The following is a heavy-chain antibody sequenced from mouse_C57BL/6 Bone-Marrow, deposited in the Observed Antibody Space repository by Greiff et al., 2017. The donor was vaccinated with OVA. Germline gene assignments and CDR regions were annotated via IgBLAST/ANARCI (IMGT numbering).Heavy chain of an antibody. CDR1: GFTFSSYA. D-gene: IGHD2-5*01. Sequence: EVKLVESGGGLVKPGGSLKLSCAASGFTFSSYAMSWVRQTPEKRLEWVATISDGGSYTYYPDNVKGRFTISRDNAKNNLYLQMSHLKSEDTAMYYCARDNYSNSAMDYWGQGTSVTVSS. CDR3: ARDNYSNSAMDY. V-gene: IGHV5-4*01. J-gene: IGHJ4*01. CDR2: ISDGGSYT.